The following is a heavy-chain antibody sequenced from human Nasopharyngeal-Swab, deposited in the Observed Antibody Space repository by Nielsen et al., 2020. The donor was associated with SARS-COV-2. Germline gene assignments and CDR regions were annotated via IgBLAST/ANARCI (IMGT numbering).Heavy chain of an antibody. J-gene: IGHJ3*01. V-gene: IGHV3-33*01. CDR3: ARDPSYDSSGFRV. CDR2: IWYDGSNK. D-gene: IGHD3-22*01. Sequence: VGPPPWKGLEWVAVIWYDGSNKYYADSVKGRFTISRDNSKNTLYLQMSSLRAEDTAVYYCARDPSYDSSGFRVWGQGTMVTVSS.